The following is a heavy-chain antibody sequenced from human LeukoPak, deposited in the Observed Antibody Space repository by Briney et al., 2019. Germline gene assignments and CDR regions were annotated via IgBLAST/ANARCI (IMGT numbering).Heavy chain of an antibody. CDR1: GYTFTSYG. CDR3: VRGRAARGPWTML. V-gene: IGHV1-18*01. J-gene: IGHJ4*02. D-gene: IGHD3-10*02. Sequence: WASVKVSCKASGYTFTSYGISWVRQAPGQGLEWMGWISAYNGNTNYAQKLQGRVTMTTDTSTSTAYMELSSLRSEDTAVYYCVRGRAARGPWTMLWGPGTLVTVSS. CDR2: ISAYNGNT.